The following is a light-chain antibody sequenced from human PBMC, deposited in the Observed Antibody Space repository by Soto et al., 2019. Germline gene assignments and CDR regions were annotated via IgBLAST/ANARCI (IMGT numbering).Light chain of an antibody. Sequence: QSALTQPASVSGPPGQSITISCTGTSSDVGGYNYVSWYQQHPGKAPKLMIYEVSKRPSGVPDRFSCSKSGNTASLTVSGVQAEDEADYYCNSYAGSNNWVFGGGTQLTVL. CDR1: SSDVGGYNY. CDR3: NSYAGSNNWV. CDR2: EVS. V-gene: IGLV2-8*01. J-gene: IGLJ3*02.